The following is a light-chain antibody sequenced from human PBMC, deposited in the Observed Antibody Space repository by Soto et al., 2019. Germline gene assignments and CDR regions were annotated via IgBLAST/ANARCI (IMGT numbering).Light chain of an antibody. CDR3: QQYDNWPPLT. J-gene: IGKJ1*01. CDR1: QNIRKN. CDR2: SAT. V-gene: IGKV3-15*01. Sequence: EVVMTQSPATLSVSPGERATLSCRASQNIRKNLAWYRQTPGQAPRLLVYSATTRAAGVPPRFSGSGSGTEFTLTISSLQSEDSALYYCQQYDNWPPLTFGQGTTLEI.